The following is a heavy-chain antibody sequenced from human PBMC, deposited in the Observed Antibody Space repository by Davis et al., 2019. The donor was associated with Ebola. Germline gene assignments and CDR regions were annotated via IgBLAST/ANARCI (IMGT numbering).Heavy chain of an antibody. CDR3: PVGHYSSPYG. D-gene: IGHD4-11*01. CDR1: GFTFSLYS. CDR2: LSNDGRP. V-gene: IGHV3-53*01. Sequence: PGGSLRLSCAASGFTFSLYSMSWVRQAPGKGLEWISVLSNDGRPYYRESVRGRFTISRDISKNTFYLQMNSLRAEDTAVYYCPVGHYSSPYGWGQGVLVTVSS. J-gene: IGHJ4*02.